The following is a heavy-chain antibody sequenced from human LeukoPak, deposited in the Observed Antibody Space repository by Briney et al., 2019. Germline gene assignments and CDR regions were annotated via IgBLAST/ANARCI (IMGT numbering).Heavy chain of an antibody. V-gene: IGHV4-30-2*01. CDR1: GGSISSGGYS. CDR2: IYHSGST. J-gene: IGHJ4*02. CDR3: ASSSIAARTQFDY. Sequence: SETLSLTCAVSGGSISSGGYSWSWIRQPPGKGLEWIGYIYHSGSTYYNPSLKSRVTISVDRSKNQFSLKLSSVTAADTAVYYCASSSIAARTQFDYWGQGTLVTVSS. D-gene: IGHD6-6*01.